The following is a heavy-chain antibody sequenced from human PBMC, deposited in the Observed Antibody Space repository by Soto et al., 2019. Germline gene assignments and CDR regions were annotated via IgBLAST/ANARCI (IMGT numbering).Heavy chain of an antibody. D-gene: IGHD6-6*01. CDR3: ATDSSSAMGGY. J-gene: IGHJ4*02. CDR2: ISAYSGNT. Sequence: QVHLVQSGAEVKKPGASVKVSCKASGYSFTNYVITWVRQAPGQGLEWMGWISAYSGNTDYAQKFRGRVTMTTDTSTSTAYMELRSLRSDDTAVYFCATDSSSAMGGYWGQGTLVTVSS. CDR1: GYSFTNYV. V-gene: IGHV1-18*01.